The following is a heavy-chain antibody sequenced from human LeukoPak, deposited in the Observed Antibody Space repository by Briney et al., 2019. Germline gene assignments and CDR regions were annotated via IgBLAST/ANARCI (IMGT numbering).Heavy chain of an antibody. J-gene: IGHJ4*02. CDR3: ATGLFFQVDTAMATAPYFDY. Sequence: ASVKVSCKVSGYTLTELSMHWVRQAPGKGLEWMGGFDPEDGATIYAQKFQGRVTMTEDTSTDTAYMELSSLRSEDTAVYYCATGLFFQVDTAMATAPYFDYWGQGTLVTVSS. CDR1: GYTLTELS. V-gene: IGHV1-24*01. CDR2: FDPEDGAT. D-gene: IGHD5-18*01.